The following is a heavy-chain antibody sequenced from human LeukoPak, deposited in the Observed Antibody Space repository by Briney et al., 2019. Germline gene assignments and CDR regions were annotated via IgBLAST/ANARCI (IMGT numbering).Heavy chain of an antibody. V-gene: IGHV1-46*01. CDR1: GYSFTRCY. Sequence: ASVKVSCKASGYSFTRCYLHWVRQAPGQGLEWMGIINPSDDTTTHAQKFQGRVTMTSDTSTNTVYMELSSLRSEDTAVYYCARDLRHHSGIAVSPFDYWGQGTLVTVSS. CDR3: ARDLRHHSGIAVSPFDY. J-gene: IGHJ4*02. D-gene: IGHD6-19*01. CDR2: INPSDDTT.